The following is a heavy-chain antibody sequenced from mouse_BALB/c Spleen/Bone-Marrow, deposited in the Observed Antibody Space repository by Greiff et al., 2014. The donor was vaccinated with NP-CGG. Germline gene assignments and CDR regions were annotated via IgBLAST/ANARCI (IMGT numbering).Heavy chain of an antibody. CDR1: GYTSTDNW. CDR3: ARGGHDFSLDY. CDR2: IDTSDSYT. V-gene: IGHV1-69*01. D-gene: IGHD3-3*01. J-gene: IGHJ4*01. Sequence: QVQLKESGAELGMPGASVKMSCKASGYTSTDNWMYWVKQRPGQGLEWIGAIDTSDSYTNFNQKFMGKASLTVDASSSTAYMQVSSLTSDDSAVYYCARGGHDFSLDYWGQGTSVTVSS.